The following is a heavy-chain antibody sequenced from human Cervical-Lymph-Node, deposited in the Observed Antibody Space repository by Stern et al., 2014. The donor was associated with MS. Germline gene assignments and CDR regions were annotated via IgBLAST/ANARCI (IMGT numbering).Heavy chain of an antibody. CDR3: ARDTGS. CDR1: GFTFRSSS. V-gene: IGHV3-21*01. CDR2: ISSSSSYI. Sequence: EVQLVESGGGLVKPGGSLRLSCAASGFTFRSSSLNWVRQAPGKGLEWVSSISSSSSYIYYAAAVQHRFSISRDNAKYYLSLQMNSLRAEDTAVYYCARDTGSWGQGTLGTVSS. D-gene: IGHD1-14*01. J-gene: IGHJ4*02.